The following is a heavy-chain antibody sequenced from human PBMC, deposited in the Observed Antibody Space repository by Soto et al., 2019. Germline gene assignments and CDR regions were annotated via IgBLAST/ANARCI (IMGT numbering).Heavy chain of an antibody. CDR3: ARGYCSGGNCYSGMDV. CDR1: GYPFSSYG. Sequence: ASVKVSCKTSGYPFSSYGISWVRQAPGQGLEWLGWISGYNGKTEYGQKVQDRLILTTDTSTNTVYMEMRNLRSDDTAVFYCARGYCSGGNCYSGMDVWGQGTMVTVSS. D-gene: IGHD2-15*01. V-gene: IGHV1-18*04. CDR2: ISGYNGKT. J-gene: IGHJ6*02.